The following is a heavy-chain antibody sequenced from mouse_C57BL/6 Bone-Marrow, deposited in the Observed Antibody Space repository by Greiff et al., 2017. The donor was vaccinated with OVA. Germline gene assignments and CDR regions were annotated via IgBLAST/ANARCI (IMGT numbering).Heavy chain of an antibody. J-gene: IGHJ2*01. CDR1: GYTFTSYW. CDR3: ARFHYYGSSKGDYFDY. D-gene: IGHD1-1*01. Sequence: VKLQQPGAELVKPGASVKMSCKASGYTFTSYWITWVKQRPGQGLEWIGDIYPGSGSTNYNEKFKSKATLTVDTSSSTAYMQLSSLTSEDSAVYYCARFHYYGSSKGDYFDYWGQGTTLTVSS. V-gene: IGHV1-55*01. CDR2: IYPGSGST.